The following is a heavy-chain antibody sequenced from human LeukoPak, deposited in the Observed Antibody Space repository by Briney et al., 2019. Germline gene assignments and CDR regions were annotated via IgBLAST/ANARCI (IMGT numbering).Heavy chain of an antibody. Sequence: SETLSLTCTVSGGSISSYYWSWIRQPPGKGLEWIGYIYYSGSTKYNPSLKSRVSISVDTSKNQFSLKLSSVTAADTAVYYCARTLSSGYPDYFYYMDVWGKGTTVTISS. CDR1: GGSISSYY. CDR2: IYYSGST. D-gene: IGHD3-22*01. J-gene: IGHJ6*03. CDR3: ARTLSSGYPDYFYYMDV. V-gene: IGHV4-59*01.